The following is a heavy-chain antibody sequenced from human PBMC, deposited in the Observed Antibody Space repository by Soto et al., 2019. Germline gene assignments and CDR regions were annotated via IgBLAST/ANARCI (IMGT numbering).Heavy chain of an antibody. V-gene: IGHV1-69*12. CDR3: AREAWGSGSYFRHDAFDI. Sequence: QVQLVQSGAEVKKPGSSVKVSCKASGGTFSSYAISWVRQAPGQGLEWMGGIIPIFGTANYAQKFQGRVTITADXXTXTXXMELSSLRSEDTAVYYCAREAWGSGSYFRHDAFDIWGQGTMVTVSS. CDR1: GGTFSSYA. D-gene: IGHD3-10*01. J-gene: IGHJ3*02. CDR2: IIPIFGTA.